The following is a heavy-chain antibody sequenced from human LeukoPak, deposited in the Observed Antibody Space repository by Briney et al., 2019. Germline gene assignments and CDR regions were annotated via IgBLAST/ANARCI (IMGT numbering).Heavy chain of an antibody. J-gene: IGHJ4*02. CDR1: GFTFSNFW. CDR3: ARLKPPVDF. Sequence: PGGSLRLSCAASGFTFSNFWMHWVRQAPGKGLEWVADIKEDGSEKYYVDSVKGRFTISRDNAEKSLYLQMSSLRAEDTAVYYCARLKPPVDFWGQGTLVTVSS. CDR2: IKEDGSEK. V-gene: IGHV3-7*04.